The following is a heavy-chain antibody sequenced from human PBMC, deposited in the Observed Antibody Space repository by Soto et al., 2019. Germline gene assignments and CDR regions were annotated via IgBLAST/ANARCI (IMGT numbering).Heavy chain of an antibody. Sequence: EVQLVESGGGLVQPGGSLRLSCAASGFSFSSYWIHWVRQAPGKGLVWVSRIKTDGSSTDYADSVKGRFTISRDNAKNTLYLQMNSLSVEDTAVYYCAKRDGNTYGLFHWGQGTLVTVSS. V-gene: IGHV3-74*01. CDR1: GFSFSSYW. D-gene: IGHD5-18*01. J-gene: IGHJ4*02. CDR2: IKTDGSST. CDR3: AKRDGNTYGLFH.